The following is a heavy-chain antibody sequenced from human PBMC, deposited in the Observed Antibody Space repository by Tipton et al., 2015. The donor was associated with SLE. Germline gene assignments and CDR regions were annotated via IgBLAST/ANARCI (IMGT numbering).Heavy chain of an antibody. CDR2: IKQDGSEK. CDR3: ARKGCGGDNCYSDY. Sequence: SLRLSCVASGFTFSSYWMSWVRQSPGKGLEWVANIKQDGSEKYYVDSVKGRFTISRDNAKNSLYLQMSSLRAEETAVYFCARKGCGGDNCYSDYWGQGTLATVSS. CDR1: GFTFSSYW. J-gene: IGHJ4*02. D-gene: IGHD2-21*02. V-gene: IGHV3-7*01.